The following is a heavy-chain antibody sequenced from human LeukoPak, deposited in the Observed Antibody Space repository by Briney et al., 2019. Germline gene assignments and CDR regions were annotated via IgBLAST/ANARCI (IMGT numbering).Heavy chain of an antibody. Sequence: PGGSLRLSCAASGFTFSSYWMHWVRQAPGKGLVWVSRINSDGSSASYADSVKGRFTISRDNAKNTLYLQMNSLRAEDTAVYYCARDQRSSQGYYFDYWGRGTLVTVSS. CDR2: INSDGSSA. D-gene: IGHD6-13*01. CDR1: GFTFSSYW. J-gene: IGHJ4*02. CDR3: ARDQRSSQGYYFDY. V-gene: IGHV3-74*01.